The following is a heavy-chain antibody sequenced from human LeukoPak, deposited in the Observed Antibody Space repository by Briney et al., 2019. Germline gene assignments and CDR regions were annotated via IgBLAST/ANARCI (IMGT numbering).Heavy chain of an antibody. Sequence: QAGGSLRLSCAASGFTFSSYWMSWVRQAPGKGLEWVANIKQDGSEKYYVDSVKGRFTISRDNAKNSLYLQMNSLRAEDTAVYYCAREVVPAAGYMDVWGKGTTVTVSS. CDR3: AREVVPAAGYMDV. CDR1: GFTFSSYW. CDR2: IKQDGSEK. J-gene: IGHJ6*03. V-gene: IGHV3-7*01. D-gene: IGHD2-2*01.